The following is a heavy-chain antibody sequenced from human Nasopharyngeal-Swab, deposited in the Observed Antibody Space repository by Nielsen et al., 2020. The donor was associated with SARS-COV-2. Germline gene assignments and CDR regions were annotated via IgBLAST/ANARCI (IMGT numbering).Heavy chain of an antibody. CDR2: IIPIFGTA. V-gene: IGHV1-69*01. CDR3: ARVRNFWSGYPNYYYYYYYMDV. D-gene: IGHD3-3*01. J-gene: IGHJ6*03. Sequence: WVRQAPGQGLEWMGGIIPIFGTANYAQKFQGRVTITADESTSTAYMELSSLRSEDTAVYYCARVRNFWSGYPNYYYYYYYMDVWGKGTTVTVSS.